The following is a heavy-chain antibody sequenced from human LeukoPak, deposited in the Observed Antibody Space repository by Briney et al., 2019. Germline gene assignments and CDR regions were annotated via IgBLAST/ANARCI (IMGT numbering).Heavy chain of an antibody. Sequence: LALPFPVSGGSISSGGYYWSWIRPPPGKGLEGIGYIYHSGSTYYNPSLKSRVTISVDTSKNQFSLKLSSVTAADTAVYYCARHKRNIVGAPYFDYWGQGTLVTVSS. CDR1: GGSISSGGYY. CDR3: ARHKRNIVGAPYFDY. D-gene: IGHD1-26*01. V-gene: IGHV4-30-2*01. J-gene: IGHJ4*02. CDR2: IYHSGST.